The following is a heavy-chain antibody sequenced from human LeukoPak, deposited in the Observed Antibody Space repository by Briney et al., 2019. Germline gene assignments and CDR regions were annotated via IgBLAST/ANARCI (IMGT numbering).Heavy chain of an antibody. Sequence: GGSLRLSCEASGFTFNSYGMTWVRQAPGKGLEWVSAISGSGGSTYYADSVKGRFTISRDNSKNTLYLQMNSLRAEDTAVYYCATEYSSSIDYFDYWGQGTLVTVSP. CDR3: ATEYSSSIDYFDY. CDR1: GFTFNSYG. J-gene: IGHJ4*02. CDR2: ISGSGGST. V-gene: IGHV3-23*01. D-gene: IGHD6-6*01.